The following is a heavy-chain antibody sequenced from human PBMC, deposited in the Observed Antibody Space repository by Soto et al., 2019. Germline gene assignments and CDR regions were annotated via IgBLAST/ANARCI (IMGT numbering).Heavy chain of an antibody. J-gene: IGHJ5*02. Sequence: SETLSLTCTVSGGSISSGGYYWSWIRQHPGKGLEWIGYIYYSGSTYYNPSLKSRVTISVDTSKNQFSLKLSSVTAADTAVYYCATITNGNWFDPWGQGTLVTVSS. D-gene: IGHD3-10*01. CDR3: ATITNGNWFDP. CDR1: GGSISSGGYY. CDR2: IYYSGST. V-gene: IGHV4-31*03.